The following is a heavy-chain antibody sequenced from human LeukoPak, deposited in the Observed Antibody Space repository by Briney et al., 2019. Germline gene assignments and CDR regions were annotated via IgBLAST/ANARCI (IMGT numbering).Heavy chain of an antibody. CDR3: ARDNGAAAGPQRYYFDY. CDR1: GGSISSGGYY. CDR2: IYYSGST. Sequence: PSETLSLTCTVSGGSISSGGYYWSWIRQHSGKGLEWIGYIYYSGSTYYNPSLKSRVTISVDTSKNQFSLKLSSVTAADTAVYYCARDNGAAAGPQRYYFDYWGQGTLVTVSS. D-gene: IGHD6-13*01. V-gene: IGHV4-31*03. J-gene: IGHJ4*02.